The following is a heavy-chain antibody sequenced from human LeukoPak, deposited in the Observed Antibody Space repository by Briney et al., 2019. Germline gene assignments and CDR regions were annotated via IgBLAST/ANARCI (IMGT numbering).Heavy chain of an antibody. CDR2: ISSSGSTI. Sequence: GGSLRLSCAASGFTFSSYEMNWVRQAPGKGLEWVSYISSSGSTIYYADSVKGRFTISRDNSKNTLYLQMNSLRAEDTAVYYCARGNHCSGGSCYSLDYWGQGTLVTVSS. CDR3: ARGNHCSGGSCYSLDY. D-gene: IGHD2-15*01. V-gene: IGHV3-48*03. J-gene: IGHJ4*02. CDR1: GFTFSSYE.